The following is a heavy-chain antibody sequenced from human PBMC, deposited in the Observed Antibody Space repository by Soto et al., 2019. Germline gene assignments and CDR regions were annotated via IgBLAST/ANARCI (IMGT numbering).Heavy chain of an antibody. Sequence: SLRLSCAAPGFTFDGYAMHWIRQPPGKGLEWVSGIDWNSGRIDYADSVKGRFTISRDNAKNSLFLQMNSLRVEDTALYYCARPLWRDDYNWGYFDLWGRGTLVTVSS. D-gene: IGHD4-4*01. V-gene: IGHV3-9*01. CDR1: GFTFDGYA. J-gene: IGHJ2*01. CDR2: IDWNSGRI. CDR3: ARPLWRDDYNWGYFDL.